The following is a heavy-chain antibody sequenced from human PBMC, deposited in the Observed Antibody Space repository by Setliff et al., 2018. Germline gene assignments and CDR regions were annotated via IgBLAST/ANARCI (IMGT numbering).Heavy chain of an antibody. D-gene: IGHD1-7*01. CDR3: AKLRRDGHGLDY. J-gene: IGHJ4*02. CDR2: IGSKTYGGVA. V-gene: IGHV3-49*04. CDR1: GFTFGDFA. Sequence: PGGSLRLSCAASGFTFGDFAMTWVRQAPGKGLEWVGLIGSKTYGGVAEYAASVKGRFTISRDDSKNSLYLQVNSLKTEDTAVYYCAKLRRDGHGLDYWGQGTLVTVSS.